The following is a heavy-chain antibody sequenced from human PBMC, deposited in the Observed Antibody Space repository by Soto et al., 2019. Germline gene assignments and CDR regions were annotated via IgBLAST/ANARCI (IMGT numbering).Heavy chain of an antibody. J-gene: IGHJ4*02. Sequence: SETLSLTCAVYGGSFSGYYWSWIRQPPGKGLEWIGEINHSGSTNYNPSLKSRVTISVDTSKNQFSLKLSSVTAADTAVYYCAHGDDYGPLFDYWGQGTLVTVSS. CDR3: AHGDDYGPLFDY. D-gene: IGHD4-17*01. CDR1: GGSFSGYY. V-gene: IGHV4-34*01. CDR2: INHSGST.